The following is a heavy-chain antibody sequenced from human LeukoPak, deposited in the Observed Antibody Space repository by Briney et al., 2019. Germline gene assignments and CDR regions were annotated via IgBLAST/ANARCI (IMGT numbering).Heavy chain of an antibody. CDR2: IYHSGST. Sequence: SETLSLTCTVSGGSISSYYWSWIRQPPGKGLEWIGEIYHSGSTNYNPSLKSRVTISVDKSKNQFSLKLSSVTAADTAVYYCARDRPFDIWGQGTMVTVSS. CDR3: ARDRPFDI. V-gene: IGHV4-59*12. CDR1: GGSISSYY. J-gene: IGHJ3*02.